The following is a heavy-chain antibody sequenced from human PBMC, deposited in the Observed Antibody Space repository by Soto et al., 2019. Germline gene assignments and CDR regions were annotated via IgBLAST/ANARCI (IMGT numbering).Heavy chain of an antibody. CDR2: ISYDGSYK. Sequence: QVQLVESGGGVVQPGRSLRLSCAASGFTFSIYGMHWVSQAPGRGLEWVAVISYDGSYKYYADSVKGRFTISRDNSKNTLYLQMNSLRAEDTAVYYCAKWDGGFDYWGQGTLVTVSS. D-gene: IGHD3-16*01. CDR1: GFTFSIYG. V-gene: IGHV3-30*18. J-gene: IGHJ4*02. CDR3: AKWDGGFDY.